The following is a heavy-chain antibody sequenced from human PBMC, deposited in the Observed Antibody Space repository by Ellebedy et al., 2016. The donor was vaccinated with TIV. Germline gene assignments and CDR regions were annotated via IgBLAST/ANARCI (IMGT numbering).Heavy chain of an antibody. Sequence: ASVKVSCXASGYTFTGYYMHWVRQAPGQGLEWMGWINPNNEGTNYAQKLQGRVTMTRDTSISTAYMELSGLRSDDTAVYYCARVATIFGVTEGGVIDYWGQGTLVTVSS. CDR3: ARVATIFGVTEGGVIDY. J-gene: IGHJ4*02. D-gene: IGHD3-3*01. CDR2: INPNNEGT. V-gene: IGHV1-2*02. CDR1: GYTFTGYY.